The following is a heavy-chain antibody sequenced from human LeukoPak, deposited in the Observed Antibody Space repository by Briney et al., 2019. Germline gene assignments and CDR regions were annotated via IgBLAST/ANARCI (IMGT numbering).Heavy chain of an antibody. V-gene: IGHV1-46*01. CDR2: INPSGGST. J-gene: IGHJ4*02. D-gene: IGHD3-22*01. CDR3: ARGISRGSSGYYLHY. Sequence: ASVKVSCKASGYTFTSYYMHWVRQAPGQGLEWMGIINPSGGSTSYAQKFRGRVTMTRDMSTSTVYMELSSLRSEDTAVYYCARGISRGSSGYYLHYWGQGTLVTVSS. CDR1: GYTFTSYY.